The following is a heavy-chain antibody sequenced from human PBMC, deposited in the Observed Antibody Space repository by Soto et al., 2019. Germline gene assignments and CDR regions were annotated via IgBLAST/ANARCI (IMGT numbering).Heavy chain of an antibody. CDR1: GKSLSGYY. Sequence: SETLSLTCAVYGKSLSGYYWSWIRQPPGKALEWIGEINHSGNTNYNPSLKSRVTISVDTSKNQLFLNLSSVTAADTAMYYCETDHGGGLSIAGAADFGGEGTLVTVSS. CDR2: INHSGNT. J-gene: IGHJ4*02. V-gene: IGHV4-34*01. D-gene: IGHD1-26*01. CDR3: ETDHGGGLSIAGAADF.